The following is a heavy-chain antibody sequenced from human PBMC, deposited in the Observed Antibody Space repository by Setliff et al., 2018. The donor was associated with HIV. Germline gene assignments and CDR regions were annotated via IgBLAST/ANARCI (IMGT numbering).Heavy chain of an antibody. V-gene: IGHV1-3*01. CDR1: GFPFSSYN. D-gene: IGHD2-21*01. CDR3: AREGCGPGNYPLDV. J-gene: IGHJ4*02. CDR2: IHAANGNT. Sequence: ASVKVSCKVSGFPFSSYNMHWVRQAPGQRLEWMGCIHAANGNTKYSQKFQDRVTFTRDTSATSVYMEVKRLKSEDTSVYFCAREGCGPGNYPLDVWGLGTLVTVSS.